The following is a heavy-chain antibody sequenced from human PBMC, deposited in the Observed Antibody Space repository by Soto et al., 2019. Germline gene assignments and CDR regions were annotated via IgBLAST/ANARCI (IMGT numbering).Heavy chain of an antibody. CDR2: ILYDGSEK. CDR1: GFRFGDYA. Sequence: HPGGSLRLSCTSSGFRFGDYAMGWFRQTPGKGLEWVAVILYDGSEKWFADSVKGRFTISRDNSKNTLYLQMNSLRAEDTAMYYCAKDPEYRTSSLRNYFEYWGQGTPVTSPQ. V-gene: IGHV3-30*04. D-gene: IGHD6-6*01. CDR3: AKDPEYRTSSLRNYFEY. J-gene: IGHJ4*02.